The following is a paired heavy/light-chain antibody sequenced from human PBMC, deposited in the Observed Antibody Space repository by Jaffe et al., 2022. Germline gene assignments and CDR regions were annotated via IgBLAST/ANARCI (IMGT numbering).Heavy chain of an antibody. CDR1: GGSISSGSYY. D-gene: IGHD4-4*01. CDR2: MYISGST. V-gene: IGHV4-61*02. CDR3: ARTLEDMTTIAFDI. J-gene: IGHJ3*02. Sequence: QVQLQESGPGLVKPSQTLSLTCTVSGGSISSGSYYWSWIRQPAGKGLEWIGRMYISGSTNYNPSLKSRATISRDTSKNQFSLKVTSVTAADTAVYYCARTLEDMTTIAFDIWGQGTMVTVSS.
Light chain of an antibody. CDR3: QQYYTTLIT. CDR2: WAS. CDR1: QSVLYSSNNKNY. Sequence: DIVMTQSPDSLAVSLGERATINCKSSQSVLYSSNNKNYLAWYQQKPGQPPKLLIYWASTRESGVPDRFSGGGSGTDFTLTISSLQAEDVAVYYCQQYYTTLITFGQGTRLEI. J-gene: IGKJ5*01. V-gene: IGKV4-1*01.